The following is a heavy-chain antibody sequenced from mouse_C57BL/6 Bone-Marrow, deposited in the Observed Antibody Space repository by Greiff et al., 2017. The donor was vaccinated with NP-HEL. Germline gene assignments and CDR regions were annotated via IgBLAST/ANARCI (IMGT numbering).Heavy chain of an antibody. V-gene: IGHV5-4*01. CDR2: ISDGGSYT. Sequence: EVKLVESGGGLVKPGGSLKLSCAASGFTFSSYAMSWVRQTPEKRLEWVATISDGGSYTYYPDNVKGRFTISRDNAKNNLYLQMRHLKSEDTAMYYCARDHSYYAMDYWGQGTSVTVSS. J-gene: IGHJ4*01. CDR3: ARDHSYYAMDY. CDR1: GFTFSSYA.